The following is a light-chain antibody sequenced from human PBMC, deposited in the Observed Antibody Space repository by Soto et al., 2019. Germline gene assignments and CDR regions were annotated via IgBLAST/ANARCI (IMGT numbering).Light chain of an antibody. Sequence: MTQSPSTLSASEGDRVTITCWASQSVGSWLAWHQQKPGRVPKVLVYKASNLQDGVPSRFSGSGSGTEFTLTISSLQPDDVATYFCHQYSRYPWTFGQGTKVEIK. CDR3: HQYSRYPWT. J-gene: IGKJ1*01. CDR2: KAS. CDR1: QSVGSW. V-gene: IGKV1-5*03.